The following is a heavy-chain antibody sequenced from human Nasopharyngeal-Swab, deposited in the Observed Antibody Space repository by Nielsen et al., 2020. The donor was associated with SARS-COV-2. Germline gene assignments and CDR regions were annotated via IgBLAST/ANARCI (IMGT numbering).Heavy chain of an antibody. D-gene: IGHD6-13*01. V-gene: IGHV3-7*01. CDR1: GFTFSSHW. CDR2: IKQDGSEK. CDR3: SSAAGTFDY. Sequence: GGSLRLSCAASGFTFSSHWMSWVRQAPGRGLEWVANIKQDGSEKYYVDSVKGRFTIPRDNAKNSLYLQMNSLRAEDTAVYYCSSAAGTFDYWGQGTLVTVSS. J-gene: IGHJ4*02.